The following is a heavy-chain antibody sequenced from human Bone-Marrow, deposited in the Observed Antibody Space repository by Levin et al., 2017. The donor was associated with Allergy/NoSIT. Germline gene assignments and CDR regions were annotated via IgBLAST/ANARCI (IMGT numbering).Heavy chain of an antibody. V-gene: IGHV2-5*02. CDR2: IYWDDDK. Sequence: QTLSLPCTFSGFSLRTSGVGVGWIRQPPGKALEWLALIYWDDDKRYSPSLKSRLTITKDTSKNQVVLTMTNMDPVDTATYYCAHSGPQYQLPASPFDYWGQGTLVTVSS. D-gene: IGHD2-2*01. J-gene: IGHJ4*02. CDR1: GFSLRTSGVG. CDR3: AHSGPQYQLPASPFDY.